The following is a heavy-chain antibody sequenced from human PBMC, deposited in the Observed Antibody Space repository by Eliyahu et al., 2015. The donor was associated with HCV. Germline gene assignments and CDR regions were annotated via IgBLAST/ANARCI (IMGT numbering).Heavy chain of an antibody. CDR3: ARPRIQYTSGEAGDFDI. CDR1: GGSFNXXT. CDR2: ILPVFNTT. V-gene: IGHV1-69*01. D-gene: IGHD6-19*01. J-gene: IGHJ3*02. Sequence: QVQLVQSGADVKKPGSXMKVSCRLXGGSFNXXTITWXRQAPGQGLEWMGGILPVFNTTNYARKFQGRVTITADEPTNTAYIELRSLRSDDSAVYYCARPRIQYTSGEAGDFDIWGQGTVVTVSS.